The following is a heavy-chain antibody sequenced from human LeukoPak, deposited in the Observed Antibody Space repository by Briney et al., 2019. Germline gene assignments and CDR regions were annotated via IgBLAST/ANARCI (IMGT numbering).Heavy chain of an antibody. D-gene: IGHD4-11*01. CDR1: GYTFTGYY. CDR3: ARDSLTTRAYGDV. Sequence: ASVKVSCKASGYTFTGYYMHWVRQAPGQGRAWMGRINPNSGGTNYAQKLQGRVTMTRDTSISTAYIDLSRLTAGATAVYYCARDSLTTRAYGDVWGKGTTVTVSS. V-gene: IGHV1-2*06. CDR2: INPNSGGT. J-gene: IGHJ6*04.